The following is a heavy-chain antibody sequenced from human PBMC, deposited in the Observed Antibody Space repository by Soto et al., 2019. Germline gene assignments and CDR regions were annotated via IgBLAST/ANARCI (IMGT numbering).Heavy chain of an antibody. Sequence: QVQLVQSGAEVKKPGSSVKVSCKASGGTFSSYAISWVRQAPGQGLEWMGGIIPIFGTANYAQKFQGRVTITADESTSTAYMELSSLRSEDTAVYYCARGERGGRNGYDLHRPYHYYYGMDVWGQGTTVTVSS. V-gene: IGHV1-69*01. D-gene: IGHD5-12*01. J-gene: IGHJ6*02. CDR3: ARGERGGRNGYDLHRPYHYYYGMDV. CDR1: GGTFSSYA. CDR2: IIPIFGTA.